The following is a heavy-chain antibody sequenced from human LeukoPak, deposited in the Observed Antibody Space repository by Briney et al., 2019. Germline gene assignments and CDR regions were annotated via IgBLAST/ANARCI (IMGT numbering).Heavy chain of an antibody. Sequence: GGSLRLSCAASGFTFSSYSMNWVRQAPGKGLEWVSSISSSSSYIYYADSVKGRFTISRDNAKNSLYLQMNSLRAEDTAVYYCARWEAGYGDFYTMGGAYWGQGTLVTVSS. CDR2: ISSSSSYI. D-gene: IGHD4-17*01. V-gene: IGHV3-21*01. CDR1: GFTFSSYS. CDR3: ARWEAGYGDFYTMGGAY. J-gene: IGHJ4*02.